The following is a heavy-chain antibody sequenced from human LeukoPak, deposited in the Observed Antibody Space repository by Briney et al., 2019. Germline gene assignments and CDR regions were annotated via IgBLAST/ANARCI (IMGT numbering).Heavy chain of an antibody. V-gene: IGHV4-59*12. CDR2: IYYSGST. CDR3: ARGPLMVYAPFTYEYNWFDP. D-gene: IGHD2-8*01. CDR1: GGSFSSYY. J-gene: IGHJ5*02. Sequence: PSETLSLTCTVSGGSFSSYYWSWIRQPPGKGLEWIGYIYYSGSTNYNPSLKSRVTISVDTSKNQFSLKLSSVTAADTAVYYCARGPLMVYAPFTYEYNWFDPWGQGTLVTVSS.